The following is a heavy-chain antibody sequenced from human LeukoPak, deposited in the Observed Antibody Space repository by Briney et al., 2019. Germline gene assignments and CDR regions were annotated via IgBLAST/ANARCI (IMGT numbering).Heavy chain of an antibody. CDR1: GFTFDDSV. D-gene: IGHD6-13*01. CDR3: ARDGSYSSSWYFDY. Sequence: GGSLRLSCAASGFTFDDSVMSWVRQAPGKGLEWVSSINWNGGSTGYADSVKGRFTISRDNAENSLYLQMNSLRAEDTAVYYCARDGSYSSSWYFDYWGQGTLVTVSS. J-gene: IGHJ4*02. V-gene: IGHV3-20*04. CDR2: INWNGGST.